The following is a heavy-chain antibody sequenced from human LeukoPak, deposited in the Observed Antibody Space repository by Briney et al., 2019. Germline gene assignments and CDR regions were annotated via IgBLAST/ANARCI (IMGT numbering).Heavy chain of an antibody. J-gene: IGHJ5*02. Sequence: SKTLSLTCTVSGGSIISYYWSWIRQPPGKGLEWIGEINHSGSTNYNPSLKSRVTISVDTSKNQFSLKLSSVTAADTAVYYCARRGSGWYRGWFDPWGQGTLVTVSS. V-gene: IGHV4-34*01. CDR2: INHSGST. D-gene: IGHD6-19*01. CDR1: GGSIISYY. CDR3: ARRGSGWYRGWFDP.